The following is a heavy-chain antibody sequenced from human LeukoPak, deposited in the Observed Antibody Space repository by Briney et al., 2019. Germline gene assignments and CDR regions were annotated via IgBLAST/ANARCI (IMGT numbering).Heavy chain of an antibody. J-gene: IGHJ6*03. CDR3: AREVGMATIKDYYYYMDV. CDR2: FYTSGST. D-gene: IGHD5-24*01. Sequence: SETLSLTCPVPGGPISMGSYSWSGIRRPAGKGLGWFGRFYTSGSTNYNPSLKSRVTISVDTSKNQFSLKLSSVTAADTAVYYCAREVGMATIKDYYYYMDVWGKGTTVTVSS. V-gene: IGHV4-61*02. CDR1: GGPISMGSYS.